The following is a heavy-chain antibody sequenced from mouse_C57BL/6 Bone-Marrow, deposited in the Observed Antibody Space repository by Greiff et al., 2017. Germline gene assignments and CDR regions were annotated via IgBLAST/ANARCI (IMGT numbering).Heavy chain of an antibody. CDR3: ARYYCGPYWYFDV. Sequence: EVKLVESGGGLVQPGGSLSLSCAASGFTFTDYYMSWVRQPPGKALEWLGFIRNKANGYTTEYSASVKGRFTISRDNSQSILYLQMNALRAEDSATYYCARYYCGPYWYFDVWGTGTTVTVSS. CDR1: GFTFTDYY. V-gene: IGHV7-3*01. CDR2: IRNKANGYTT. J-gene: IGHJ1*03.